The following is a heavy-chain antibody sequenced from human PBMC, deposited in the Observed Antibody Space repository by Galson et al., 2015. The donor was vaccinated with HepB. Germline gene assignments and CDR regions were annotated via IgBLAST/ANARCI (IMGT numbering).Heavy chain of an antibody. CDR2: IYSGGST. J-gene: IGHJ6*03. CDR3: ARNGAGYYYYMDV. CDR1: GFTVSSNY. Sequence: SLRLSCAASGFTVSSNYMSWVRQAPGKGLEWVSVIYSGGSTYYADSVKGRFTISRDNSKNTLYLQMNSLRAEDTAVYYCARNGAGYYYYMDVWGKGTTVTVSS. D-gene: IGHD1-26*01. V-gene: IGHV3-53*01.